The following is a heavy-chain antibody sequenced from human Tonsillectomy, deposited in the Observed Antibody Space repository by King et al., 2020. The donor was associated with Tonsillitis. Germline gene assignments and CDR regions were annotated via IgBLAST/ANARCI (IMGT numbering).Heavy chain of an antibody. D-gene: IGHD3-16*02. CDR3: AGCYVWGSYRLDY. CDR1: GGSVSSGGYS. V-gene: IGHV4-30-2*01. Sequence: QLQESGSGLEKPSQTLSLTCAVSGGSVSSGGYSWSWIRQPRGKGLEWIGYIYHSGSTYYNPSLKSRVTISLDKSKNQFSLKLSSVTAADTAVYYCAGCYVWGSYRLDYWGQGTLVTVSS. J-gene: IGHJ4*02. CDR2: IYHSGST.